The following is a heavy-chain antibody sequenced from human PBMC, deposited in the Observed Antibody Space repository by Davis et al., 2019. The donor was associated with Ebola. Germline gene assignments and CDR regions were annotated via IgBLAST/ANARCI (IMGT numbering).Heavy chain of an antibody. CDR1: GYTFTDYY. CDR3: VREPHGGEFNY. Sequence: ASVKVSCKASGYTFTDYYIHWVRQAPGQGLEWMAWIDPKSGGGNYAPKFQGRVTMTTDTSISTAYMDLSSLRSDDTAVFYCVREPHGGEFNYWGQGTLVSVSS. CDR2: IDPKSGGG. D-gene: IGHD3-16*01. V-gene: IGHV1-2*02. J-gene: IGHJ4*02.